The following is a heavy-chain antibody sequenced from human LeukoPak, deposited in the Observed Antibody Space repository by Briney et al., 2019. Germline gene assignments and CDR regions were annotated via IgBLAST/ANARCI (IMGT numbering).Heavy chain of an antibody. CDR3: AREGYSGYE. CDR2: INAGNGNT. V-gene: IGHV1-3*01. J-gene: IGHJ4*02. D-gene: IGHD5-12*01. Sequence: EWVGWINAGNGNTKYSQKFQGRVTITRDTSASTAYMELSSLRSEDTAVYYCAREGYSGYEWGQGTLVTVSS.